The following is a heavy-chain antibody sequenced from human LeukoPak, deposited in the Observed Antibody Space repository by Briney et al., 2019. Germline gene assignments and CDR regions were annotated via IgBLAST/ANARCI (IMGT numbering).Heavy chain of an antibody. Sequence: GESLKISCKGPEYDFANYWIGWVRQMPGRGLEWMGIVYPAGSIIHYSPSFQGQVTISVDRSVSIAYLQWTSLKASDSAMYFCARRRYFDTYLDPWGQGTLVTVSS. J-gene: IGHJ5*02. V-gene: IGHV5-51*01. CDR3: ARRRYFDTYLDP. CDR1: EYDFANYW. CDR2: VYPAGSII. D-gene: IGHD2/OR15-2a*01.